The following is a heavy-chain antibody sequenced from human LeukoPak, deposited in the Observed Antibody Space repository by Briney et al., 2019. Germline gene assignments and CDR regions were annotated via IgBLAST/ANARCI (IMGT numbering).Heavy chain of an antibody. V-gene: IGHV4-59*01. CDR2: IYYSGST. CDR1: DGSISSYY. Sequence: SETLSLTCTVSDGSISSYYWSWIRQPPGKGLEWIGYIYYSGSTNYNPSLKSRVTISVDTSKNQFSLKLSSVTAADSAVYYCARDGYDSSGYYEPFDYWGQGTLVTVSS. J-gene: IGHJ4*02. CDR3: ARDGYDSSGYYEPFDY. D-gene: IGHD3-22*01.